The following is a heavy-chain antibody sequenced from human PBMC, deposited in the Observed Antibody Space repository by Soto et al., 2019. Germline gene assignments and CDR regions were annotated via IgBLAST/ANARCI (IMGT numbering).Heavy chain of an antibody. V-gene: IGHV4-4*02. Sequence: SETLSLTCAVSGGSISSTNWWSWVRQPPGKGLEWIGEIYHNGTTNYNPSLKSRVTISVDTSRSQFSLKLSSVTAADTAVYYCARTFYYGSGTSDYWGQGTLVTVSS. D-gene: IGHD3-10*01. J-gene: IGHJ4*02. CDR2: IYHNGTT. CDR3: ARTFYYGSGTSDY. CDR1: GGSISSTNW.